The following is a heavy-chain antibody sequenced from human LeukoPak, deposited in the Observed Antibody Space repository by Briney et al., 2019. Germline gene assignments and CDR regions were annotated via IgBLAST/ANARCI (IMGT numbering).Heavy chain of an antibody. D-gene: IGHD3-10*01. Sequence: PSETLSLTCIVSGDSINTNTYYWGWIRQPPGKGLEWIGSIYYTGSIYYNPSLKSRVTISVDTSKNQFSLKLSSVTAADTAVYYCARTTMVRGTYYMDVWGKGTTVTISS. CDR1: GDSINTNTYY. J-gene: IGHJ6*03. V-gene: IGHV4-39*07. CDR2: IYYTGSI. CDR3: ARTTMVRGTYYMDV.